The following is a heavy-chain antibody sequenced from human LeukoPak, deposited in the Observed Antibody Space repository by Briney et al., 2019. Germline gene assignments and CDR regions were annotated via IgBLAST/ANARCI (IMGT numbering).Heavy chain of an antibody. D-gene: IGHD7-27*01. CDR1: GGSVSDYY. CDR2: IYHTGST. Sequence: PSETLSLTCTISGGSVSDYYWSWIRQSPGKGLEWIGHIYHTGSTSYSPSLKSRVTISADTSQNQFSLKLSSVTAADTAVYYCASRKLGNDYWGQGTLVTVSS. V-gene: IGHV4-59*02. J-gene: IGHJ4*02. CDR3: ASRKLGNDY.